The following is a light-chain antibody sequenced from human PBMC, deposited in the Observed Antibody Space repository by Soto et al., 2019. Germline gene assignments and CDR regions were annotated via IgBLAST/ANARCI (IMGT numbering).Light chain of an antibody. Sequence: QSALTQPASVSGSPGQSITISCTGSSSDVGGYKFVSWFQHHPGKAPNLVIYEVSDRPSGVSDRFSGSKSGNTASLTISGLQAEDGAEYYCSSYTTSSTLDVFGSGTKVTVL. V-gene: IGLV2-14*01. CDR1: SSDVGGYKF. J-gene: IGLJ1*01. CDR2: EVS. CDR3: SSYTTSSTLDV.